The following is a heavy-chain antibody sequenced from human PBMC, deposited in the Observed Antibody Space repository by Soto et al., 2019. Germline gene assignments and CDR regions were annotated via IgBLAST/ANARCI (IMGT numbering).Heavy chain of an antibody. J-gene: IGHJ4*02. D-gene: IGHD4-17*01. CDR2: ISRDGSNE. Sequence: QVQLVQSGGGEVQTGDSLRLSCAAAGLPFSRYAMHWVRQAPGKGLEWVSVISRDGSNEDYVDAVTGRFTISRDNSQKTWYLQMYRLTPEVTAVYYWAGATVTTVGYFDYWCQGSLVTVSS. CDR1: GLPFSRYA. CDR3: AGATVTTVGYFDY. V-gene: IGHV3-30*03.